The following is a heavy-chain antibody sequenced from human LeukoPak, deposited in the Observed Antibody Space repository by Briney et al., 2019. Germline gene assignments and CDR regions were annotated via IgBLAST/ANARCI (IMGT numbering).Heavy chain of an antibody. CDR1: GFTFSNYG. V-gene: IGHV3-23*01. CDR2: ISGSGGTT. J-gene: IGHJ4*02. Sequence: PWGSLRLSCAASGFTFSNYGMTWVRQAPGKGLEWVSGISGSGGTTYDADSVKGRFTVSRDHSKNILYLQMNSLRAEDTAVYFCAKTQGYFDFWGQGTLVTVSS. CDR3: AKTQGYFDF.